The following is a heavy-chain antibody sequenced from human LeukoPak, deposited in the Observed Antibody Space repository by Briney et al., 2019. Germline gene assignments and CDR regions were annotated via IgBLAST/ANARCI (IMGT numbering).Heavy chain of an antibody. CDR3: ARALCSCYTDY. J-gene: IGHJ4*02. CDR2: IIPILGIA. Sequence: ASVKVSCKASGGTFSSYTISWVRQAPGQGLEWMGRIIPILGIANYAQKFQGRVTITADKSTSTAYMELSSLRSEDTAVYYCARALCSCYTDYWGQGTLVTVSS. D-gene: IGHD3-10*02. V-gene: IGHV1-69*02. CDR1: GGTFSSYT.